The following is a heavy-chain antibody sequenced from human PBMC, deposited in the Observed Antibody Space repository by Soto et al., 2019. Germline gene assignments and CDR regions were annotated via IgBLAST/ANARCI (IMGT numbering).Heavy chain of an antibody. CDR2: ISAKNGDT. D-gene: IGHD1-26*01. V-gene: IGHV1-18*01. CDR3: VRDRDSDTWPSRDV. Sequence: QVHLVQSGAELKKPGASVRVSCKASGYSFTRNGISWVRQAPGQGLEWMGWISAKNGDTNYAQKFQGRVIMTTDTSTSTGYMELRSLRSDDTAVYYCVRDRDSDTWPSRDVW. CDR1: GYSFTRNG. J-gene: IGHJ6*01.